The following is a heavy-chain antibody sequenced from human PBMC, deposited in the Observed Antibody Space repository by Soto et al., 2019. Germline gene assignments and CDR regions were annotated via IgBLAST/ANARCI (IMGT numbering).Heavy chain of an antibody. CDR3: ARGGRGYISAPLYYFDY. CDR1: GGSFSSNP. J-gene: IGHJ4*02. Sequence: QVQLVQSGSEVKKPGSSVKVSCKASGGSFSSNPISWVRQAPGQGLEWMAGIIPIFATVHYAQKFQGRVTITEDESTRTAYMELTSLRSEDTAVYFCARGGRGYISAPLYYFDYWGQGTLVTGS. D-gene: IGHD5-18*01. V-gene: IGHV1-69*01. CDR2: IIPIFATV.